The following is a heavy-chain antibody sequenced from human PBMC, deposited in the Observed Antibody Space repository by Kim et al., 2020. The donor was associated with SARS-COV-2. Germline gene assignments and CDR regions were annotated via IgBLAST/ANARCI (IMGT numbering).Heavy chain of an antibody. Sequence: SETLSLTCAVSGGSLTGYYWSWIRQAPGKGLEWIGQISHSGNTNYNSSLKSRVTISVDTSKNQLSLKLNSVTAADTAVYFCARDHPMIVAVITSAFDYWGQGTLVTVSS. D-gene: IGHD3-22*01. CDR3: ARDHPMIVAVITSAFDY. CDR2: ISHSGNT. CDR1: GGSLTGYY. J-gene: IGHJ4*02. V-gene: IGHV4-34*01.